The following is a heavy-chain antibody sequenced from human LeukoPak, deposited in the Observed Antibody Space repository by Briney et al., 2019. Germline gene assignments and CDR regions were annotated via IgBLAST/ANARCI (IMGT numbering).Heavy chain of an antibody. D-gene: IGHD3-22*01. J-gene: IGHJ4*02. CDR2: ISGSGGST. V-gene: IGHV3-23*01. CDR3: ARXGXXXXXSXYYYG. CDR1: GFTFSSYA. Sequence: GGSLRLSCAASGFTFSSYAMSWVRQAPGKGLEWVSAISGSGGSTYYADSVKGRFTVSRDNSKNTLYLQMNSLRAEDTAVYYCARXGXXXXXSXYYYGWGXGTLVTV.